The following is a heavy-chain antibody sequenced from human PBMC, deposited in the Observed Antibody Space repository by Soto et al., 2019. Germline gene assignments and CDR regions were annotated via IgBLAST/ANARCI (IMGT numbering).Heavy chain of an antibody. V-gene: IGHV4-30-2*01. CDR1: GDSISSGGYS. CDR2: IYHSGGT. D-gene: IGHD3-22*01. Sequence: QLQLQESGSGLVKPSQTLSLTCDVSGDSISSGGYSWNWIRQPPGKGLEWIGYIYHSGGTDYNPSLKSRVTITVDSSNNKFALKLNSGTAADTAVYYCARDSRSGYYLEYWGQGTLVTVSS. CDR3: ARDSRSGYYLEY. J-gene: IGHJ4*02.